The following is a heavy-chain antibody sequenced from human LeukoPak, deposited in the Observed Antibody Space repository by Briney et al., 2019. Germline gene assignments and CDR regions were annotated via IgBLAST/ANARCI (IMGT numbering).Heavy chain of an antibody. V-gene: IGHV3-21*01. D-gene: IGHD6-19*01. Sequence: GGSLRLSCAASGFTFSSYSMNWVRQAPGKGLEWVSSISSSSSYIYYADSVKGRFTISRDNAKNSLYLQMSSLRAEDTAVYYCARAPGIAVAGTSVFAYYFDYWGQGTLVTVSS. CDR3: ARAPGIAVAGTSVFAYYFDY. CDR1: GFTFSSYS. J-gene: IGHJ4*02. CDR2: ISSSSSYI.